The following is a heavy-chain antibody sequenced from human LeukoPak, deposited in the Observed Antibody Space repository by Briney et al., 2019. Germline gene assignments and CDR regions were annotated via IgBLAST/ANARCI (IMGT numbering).Heavy chain of an antibody. CDR1: GGTFSSYA. CDR3: ARDALRGYCSGGSCYYGMDV. CDR2: IIPIFGTA. Sequence: SVKVSCKASGGTFSSYAISWVRQAPGQGLEWVGGIIPIFGTANYAQKFQGRVTITADKSTSTAYMALSSLRSEDTAVYYCARDALRGYCSGGSCYYGMDVWGKGTTVTVSS. V-gene: IGHV1-69*06. D-gene: IGHD2-15*01. J-gene: IGHJ6*04.